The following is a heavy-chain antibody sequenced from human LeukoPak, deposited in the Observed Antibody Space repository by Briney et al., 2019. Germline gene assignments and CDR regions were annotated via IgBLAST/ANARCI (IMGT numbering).Heavy chain of an antibody. J-gene: IGHJ3*02. CDR1: GFTFSSYA. CDR2: ISGSGGST. Sequence: PGGSLRLSCAASGFTFSSYAMSWVRQAPGKGLEWVSAISGSGGSTYYADSVKGRFTISRDNSKNTLYLQMNSLRAEDTAVYYCAKGSTYYYDSSGYYQRAFDIWGQGTMVTVSS. D-gene: IGHD3-22*01. V-gene: IGHV3-23*01. CDR3: AKGSTYYYDSSGYYQRAFDI.